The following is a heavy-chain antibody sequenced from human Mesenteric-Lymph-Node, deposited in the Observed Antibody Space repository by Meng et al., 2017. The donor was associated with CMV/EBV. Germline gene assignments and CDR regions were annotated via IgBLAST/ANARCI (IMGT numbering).Heavy chain of an antibody. CDR1: DFTLNGAW. D-gene: IGHD1-26*01. V-gene: IGHV3-15*07. CDR3: TTGWDQYFDF. Sequence: EVQLVESGGGLVKPGGSLRLSCVASDFTLNGAWMNWVRQAPGKGLEWVGRVKSASAGGAADAAAPAKGRFTVSRDDSRKTVHLQMDNLKIEDTAVYYCTTGWDQYFDFWGQGALVTVSS. J-gene: IGHJ4*02. CDR2: VKSASAGGAA.